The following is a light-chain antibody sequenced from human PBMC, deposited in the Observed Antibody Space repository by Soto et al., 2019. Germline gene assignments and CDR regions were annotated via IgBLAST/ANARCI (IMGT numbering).Light chain of an antibody. CDR1: SSDVGGYKY. CDR2: EVS. V-gene: IGLV2-8*01. CDR3: SSYAGSNNYV. Sequence: QSVLTQPPSASGSPGQSVTISCTGTSSDVGGYKYVSWYQQYPGKAPKLMIYEVSKRPSGVPDRFSGSKSGDTASLTVSGLQAEDEADYYCSSYAGSNNYVFGHGTKVTVL. J-gene: IGLJ1*01.